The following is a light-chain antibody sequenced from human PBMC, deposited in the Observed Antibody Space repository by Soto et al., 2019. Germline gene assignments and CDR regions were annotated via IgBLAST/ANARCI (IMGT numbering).Light chain of an antibody. Sequence: QPVLTQPRSVSGSLGQSVTISCTGTSSDVGTYNYVSWYQQHPGKAPKVMIYYVSERPSGVPDRFSGSKSGNTASLTISGRQSEDEADYYCCSYAGSPRYVLGTGTKLTVL. CDR1: SSDVGTYNY. J-gene: IGLJ1*01. CDR2: YVS. V-gene: IGLV2-11*01. CDR3: CSYAGSPRYV.